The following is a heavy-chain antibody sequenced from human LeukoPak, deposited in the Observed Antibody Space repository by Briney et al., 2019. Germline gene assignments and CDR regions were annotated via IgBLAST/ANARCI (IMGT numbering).Heavy chain of an antibody. CDR1: GGSFSGYY. D-gene: IGHD2-2*01. CDR2: INHSGST. Sequence: SETLSPTCAVYGGSFSGYYWSRIRQPPGKGLEWIGEINHSGSTNYNPSLKSRVTISVDTSKNQFSLKLSSVTAADTAVYYCARTTIYCSSTSCKSPPWFDPWGQGTLVTVSS. CDR3: ARTTIYCSSTSCKSPPWFDP. J-gene: IGHJ5*02. V-gene: IGHV4-34*01.